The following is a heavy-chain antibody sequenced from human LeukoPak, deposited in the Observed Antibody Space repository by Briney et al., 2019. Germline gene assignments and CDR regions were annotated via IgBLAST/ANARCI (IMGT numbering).Heavy chain of an antibody. CDR1: GFTFSSYG. V-gene: IGHV3-30*02. J-gene: IGHJ4*02. CDR2: IRYDGSNK. Sequence: PGGSLRLSCAASGFTFSSYGMHWVRQAPGKGLEWVAFIRYDGSNKYYADSVKGRFTISRDSSKNTLYLQMNSLRAEDTAVYYCAKDSLNPYIYDFWSGYSAPIDYWGQGTLVTVSS. D-gene: IGHD3-3*01. CDR3: AKDSLNPYIYDFWSGYSAPIDY.